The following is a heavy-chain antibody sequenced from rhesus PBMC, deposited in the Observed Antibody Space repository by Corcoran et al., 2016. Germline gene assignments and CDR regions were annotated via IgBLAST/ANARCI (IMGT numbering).Heavy chain of an antibody. CDR3: AKGEVYCTGSGCYVDAFDF. D-gene: IGHD2-21*01. J-gene: IGHJ3*01. V-gene: IGHV3S5*01. CDR2: INSDGVST. Sequence: EVQLVETGGGLVQPGGSLKLSCAASGFTFSSYGMSWVRQAPGKGLGWVSAINSDGVSTYFADSVKGRFTISRDNSKNTLFLQMNSLRAEDTAVYYCAKGEVYCTGSGCYVDAFDFWGQGLRVTVSS. CDR1: GFTFSSYG.